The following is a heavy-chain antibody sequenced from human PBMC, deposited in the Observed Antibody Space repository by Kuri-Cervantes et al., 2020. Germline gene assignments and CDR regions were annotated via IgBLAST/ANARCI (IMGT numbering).Heavy chain of an antibody. J-gene: IGHJ4*02. Sequence: ASVKVSCKASGYTFTSYDINWVRQATGQGLEWMGWMNPNSGNTGYAQKFQGRVTMTRDTSISTAYMELSSLRSEDTAVYYCAREGLRYFPLPYWGQGTLVTVSS. CDR3: AREGLRYFPLPY. V-gene: IGHV1-8*01. CDR2: MNPNSGNT. D-gene: IGHD3-9*01. CDR1: GYTFTSYD.